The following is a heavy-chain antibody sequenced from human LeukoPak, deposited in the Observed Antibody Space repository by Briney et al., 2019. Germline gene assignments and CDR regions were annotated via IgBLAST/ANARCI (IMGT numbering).Heavy chain of an antibody. J-gene: IGHJ3*02. Sequence: ASVKVSCKASGYTFTSYYMHWVRQAPGQGLEWMGIINPGSGSTTYTQKFQGRITVTRDTSTSTVYMELSSLKSEDTAVYYCARGGRGGYKWGTFDIWGQGTMVTVSS. CDR1: GYTFTSYY. CDR3: ARGGRGGYKWGTFDI. CDR2: INPGSGST. V-gene: IGHV1-46*01. D-gene: IGHD5-24*01.